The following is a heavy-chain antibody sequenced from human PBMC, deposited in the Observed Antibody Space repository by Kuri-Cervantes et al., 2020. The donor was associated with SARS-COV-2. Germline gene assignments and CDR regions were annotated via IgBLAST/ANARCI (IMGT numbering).Heavy chain of an antibody. CDR3: ARAGVRVLIDLYSNPGFDY. CDR1: GGSISSGGYY. J-gene: IGHJ4*02. Sequence: SETLSLTCTVSGGSISSGGYYWAWIRQHPGKGLEWIAHIYYSGSTYYNPSLKSRVIISVDMSKNQLSLKLSSVTAADTAVYYCARAGVRVLIDLYSNPGFDYWGQGTLVTVSS. CDR2: IYYSGST. D-gene: IGHD4-11*01. V-gene: IGHV4-31*03.